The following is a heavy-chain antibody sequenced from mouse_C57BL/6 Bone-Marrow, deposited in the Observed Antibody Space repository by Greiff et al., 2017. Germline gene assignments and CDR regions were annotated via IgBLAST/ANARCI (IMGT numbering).Heavy chain of an antibody. CDR3: ARAPLYGSSYGYFDV. Sequence: EVQVVESGGGLVKPGGSLKLSCAASGFTFSSYAMSWVRQTPEKRLEWVATISDGGSYTYYPDNVKGRFTISRDNAKNNLYLQMSHLKSEDTAMYYCARAPLYGSSYGYFDVWGTGTTVTVSS. D-gene: IGHD1-1*01. CDR2: ISDGGSYT. V-gene: IGHV5-4*01. CDR1: GFTFSSYA. J-gene: IGHJ1*03.